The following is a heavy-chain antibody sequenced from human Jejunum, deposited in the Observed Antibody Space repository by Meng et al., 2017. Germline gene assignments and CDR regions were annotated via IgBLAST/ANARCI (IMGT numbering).Heavy chain of an antibody. J-gene: IGHJ5*02. CDR3: VRGRDPMVVGELDP. V-gene: IGHV4-34*01. D-gene: IGHD2-15*01. CDR1: GGSFNSYF. Sequence: QEHPRQWGAGPLKPSETSFLICCVYGGSFNSYFWNWIGQPPGKGLEWIGEINQNGRTNYNPSLESRVTISMEKSKKEFSLRLASVTAADTALYYCVRGRDPMVVGELDPWGQGTLVTVSS. CDR2: INQNGRT.